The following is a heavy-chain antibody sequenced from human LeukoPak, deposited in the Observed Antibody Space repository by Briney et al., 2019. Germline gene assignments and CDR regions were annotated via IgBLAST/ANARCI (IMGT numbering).Heavy chain of an antibody. J-gene: IGHJ4*02. Sequence: GASVKVSCKTSAYTFINYAIIWVRQAPGQGLEWMGWISPYNGDTKYAENLQGRVTMTTDTSTSTAYMDLGSLRSDDTAMYYCAREAGSGSYYPYDYWGQGTLVTVSS. D-gene: IGHD3-10*01. CDR2: ISPYNGDT. CDR1: AYTFINYA. CDR3: AREAGSGSYYPYDY. V-gene: IGHV1-18*01.